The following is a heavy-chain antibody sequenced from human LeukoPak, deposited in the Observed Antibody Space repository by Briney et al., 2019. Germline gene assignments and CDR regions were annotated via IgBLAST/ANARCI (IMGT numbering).Heavy chain of an antibody. CDR3: ARVRGSYFDY. CDR1: GFTFSDYA. Sequence: GRSLRLSCAASGFTFSDYAMHWVRQAPGKGLEWVAVISKDGSDKYYADSVKGRFTISRDNSKNTLYLQMNSLRAEDTAVYYCARVRGSYFDYWGQGTLVTVSS. J-gene: IGHJ4*02. V-gene: IGHV3-30-3*01. CDR2: ISKDGSDK. D-gene: IGHD3-10*01.